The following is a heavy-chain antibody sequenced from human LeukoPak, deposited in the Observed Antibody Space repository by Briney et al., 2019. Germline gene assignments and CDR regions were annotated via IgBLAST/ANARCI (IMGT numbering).Heavy chain of an antibody. CDR3: ARCSGGDCYRPLDF. J-gene: IGHJ4*02. CDR2: ISADNGNT. D-gene: IGHD2-21*01. Sequence: ASVKVSCKASGYTFTSYGISWVRQAPGQGLEWMGWISADNGNTNYAQKLQGIVTMTTDTSTSTAYMELRSLRSDDTAVYFCARCSGGDCYRPLDFWGQGTLVTVSS. V-gene: IGHV1-18*01. CDR1: GYTFTSYG.